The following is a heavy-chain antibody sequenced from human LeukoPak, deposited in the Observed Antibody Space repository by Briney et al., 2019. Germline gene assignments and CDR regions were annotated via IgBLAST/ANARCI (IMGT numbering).Heavy chain of an antibody. Sequence: GGSLRLSCAASGFTFSSYSMNWVRQAPGKGLEWVSYISSSSSTIYYADSVKGRFTISRDNAKNSLYLQMNSLRAEDTAVYYCARDPGYCSSTSCVHYNDYYFDYWGQGTLVTVSS. J-gene: IGHJ4*02. D-gene: IGHD2-2*01. V-gene: IGHV3-48*04. CDR3: ARDPGYCSSTSCVHYNDYYFDY. CDR2: ISSSSSTI. CDR1: GFTFSSYS.